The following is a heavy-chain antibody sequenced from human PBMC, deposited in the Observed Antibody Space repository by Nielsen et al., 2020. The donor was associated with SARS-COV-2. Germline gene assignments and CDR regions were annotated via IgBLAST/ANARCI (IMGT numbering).Heavy chain of an antibody. CDR1: GFTFSKAW. CDR3: ATARYCSRTSCSAGTDMFDP. V-gene: IGHV3-15*01. J-gene: IGHJ5*02. D-gene: IGHD2-2*01. Sequence: GGSLRLSCVASGFTFSKAWMSWVRQAPGKGLERVGRIKSKIDGGTTDYAAPVKDRFTISRDDSKNTVYLDMSSLRTEDTAVYYCATARYCSRTSCSAGTDMFDPWGQGTQVIVSS. CDR2: IKSKIDGGTT.